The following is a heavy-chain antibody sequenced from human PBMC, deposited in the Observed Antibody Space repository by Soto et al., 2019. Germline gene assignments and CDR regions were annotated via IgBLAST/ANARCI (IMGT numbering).Heavy chain of an antibody. Sequence: SETLYLTCTVSGGSISSGGYYWSWIRQHPGKGLEWIGYIYYSGSTYYNPSLKSRVTISVDTSKNQFSLKLSSVTAADTAVYYCARFGYSTNIGIDYWGQGTLVTVSS. D-gene: IGHD3-22*01. V-gene: IGHV4-31*03. CDR2: IYYSGST. CDR3: ARFGYSTNIGIDY. J-gene: IGHJ4*02. CDR1: GGSISSGGYY.